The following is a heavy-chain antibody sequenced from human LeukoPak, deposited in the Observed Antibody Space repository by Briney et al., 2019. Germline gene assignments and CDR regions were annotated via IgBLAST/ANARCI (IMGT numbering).Heavy chain of an antibody. CDR3: AREPALYSGRYQGLDY. CDR1: GYTFTSYY. Sequence: ASVKVSCKASGYTFTSYYMHWVRQAPGQGLEWMGIINPSGGSTSYAQKFQGRVTMTRDMSTSTVYMELSSLRSEDTAVYYCAREPALYSGRYQGLDYWGQGTLVTVSS. CDR2: INPSGGST. J-gene: IGHJ4*02. D-gene: IGHD1-26*01. V-gene: IGHV1-46*01.